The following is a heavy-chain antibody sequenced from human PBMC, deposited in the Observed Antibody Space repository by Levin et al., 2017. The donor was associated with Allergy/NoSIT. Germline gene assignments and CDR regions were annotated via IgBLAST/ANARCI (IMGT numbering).Heavy chain of an antibody. CDR2: ISSSSSYI. CDR1: GFTFSSYS. J-gene: IGHJ6*02. Sequence: GGSLRLSCAASGFTFSSYSMNWVRQAPGKGLEWVSSISSSSSYIYYADSVKGRFTISRDNAKNSLYLQMNSLRADDTAVYYCAGDQDIVVVPAAMYYYYRMDVWGQGTTVTVSS. V-gene: IGHV3-21*01. D-gene: IGHD2-2*01. CDR3: AGDQDIVVVPAAMYYYYRMDV.